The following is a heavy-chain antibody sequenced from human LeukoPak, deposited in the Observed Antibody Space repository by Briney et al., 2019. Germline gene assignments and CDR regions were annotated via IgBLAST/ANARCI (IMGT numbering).Heavy chain of an antibody. CDR3: ARDPSRDDSSGYYYGLAASDY. Sequence: GGSLRLSCAASGFTFSSYWMHWVRQAPGKGLVWVSRINSDETRTNFADSVKGRFTISRDNAKNTLYLQMNSLRAEDTAVYYCARDPSRDDSSGYYYGLAASDYWGQGTLVTVSS. CDR2: INSDETRT. CDR1: GFTFSSYW. D-gene: IGHD3-22*01. V-gene: IGHV3-74*01. J-gene: IGHJ4*02.